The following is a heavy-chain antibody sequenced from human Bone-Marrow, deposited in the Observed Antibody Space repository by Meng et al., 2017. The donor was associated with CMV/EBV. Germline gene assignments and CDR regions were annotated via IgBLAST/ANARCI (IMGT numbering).Heavy chain of an antibody. Sequence: GGSLRLSCAASGFTFSSYAMSWVRQAPGKGLEWVSAISGSGCSTYYADSVKGRFTISRDDSKNTAYLQMNSLITEDTAVYYCRVVVPAATAPDSTYGMDVWGQGTTVTVSS. CDR1: GFTFSSYA. J-gene: IGHJ6*02. V-gene: IGHV3-23*01. CDR2: ISGSGCST. D-gene: IGHD2-2*01. CDR3: RVVVPAATAPDSTYGMDV.